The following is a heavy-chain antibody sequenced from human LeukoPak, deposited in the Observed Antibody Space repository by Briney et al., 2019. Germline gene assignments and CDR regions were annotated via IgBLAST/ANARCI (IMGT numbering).Heavy chain of an antibody. V-gene: IGHV3-30*04. CDR1: GFTFSSYA. J-gene: IGHJ4*02. D-gene: IGHD4-17*01. Sequence: GGSLRLSCAASGFTFSSYAMHWVRQAPGKGLEWVAVISYDGSNKYYADSVKGRFTISRDNSKNTLYLQMNSLRAEDTAVYYCATNDYGDYNSPFDYWGQGTLVTVSS. CDR2: ISYDGSNK. CDR3: ATNDYGDYNSPFDY.